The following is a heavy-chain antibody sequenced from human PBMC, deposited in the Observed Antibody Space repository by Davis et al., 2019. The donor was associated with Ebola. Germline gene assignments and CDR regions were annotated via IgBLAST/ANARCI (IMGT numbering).Heavy chain of an antibody. Sequence: GESLKISCTASGFTCSDYAMSWVRQAPGKGLEWVSGISGSGGRTYYADSVKGRFTISRDNSKNTLYLQMNSLRAEDTAVYYCAKALENYYYDSSGYYSRYEYFQHWGQGTLVTVSS. CDR3: AKALENYYYDSSGYYSRYEYFQH. CDR2: ISGSGGRT. CDR1: GFTCSDYA. J-gene: IGHJ1*01. D-gene: IGHD3-22*01. V-gene: IGHV3-23*01.